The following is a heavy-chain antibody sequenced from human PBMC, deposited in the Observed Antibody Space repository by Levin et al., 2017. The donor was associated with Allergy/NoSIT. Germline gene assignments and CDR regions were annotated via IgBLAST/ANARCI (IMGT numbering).Heavy chain of an antibody. CDR2: ISAYNGNT. D-gene: IGHD6-19*01. CDR3: ARDLGSGWYVDAFDI. CDR1: GYTFTSYG. Sequence: ASVKVSCKASGYTFTSYGISWVRQAPGQGLEWMGWISAYNGNTNYAQKPQGRVTMTTDTSTSTAHMELRSLRSDGTAVYYCARDLGSGWYVDAFDIWGQGTMVTVSS. V-gene: IGHV1-18*01. J-gene: IGHJ3*02.